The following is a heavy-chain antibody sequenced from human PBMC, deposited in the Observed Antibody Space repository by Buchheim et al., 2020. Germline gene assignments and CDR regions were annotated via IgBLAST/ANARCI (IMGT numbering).Heavy chain of an antibody. CDR3: AGGGRYSSGWYGYYYYGMDV. D-gene: IGHD6-19*01. Sequence: QVQLQESGPGLVKPSETLSLTCTVSGGSISSYYWSWIRQPPGKGLEWIGYIYYSGSTNYNPSLKSRVTISVDTSKNQFSLKLSSVTAADTAVYYCAGGGRYSSGWYGYYYYGMDVWGQGTT. CDR2: IYYSGST. J-gene: IGHJ6*02. V-gene: IGHV4-59*01. CDR1: GGSISSYY.